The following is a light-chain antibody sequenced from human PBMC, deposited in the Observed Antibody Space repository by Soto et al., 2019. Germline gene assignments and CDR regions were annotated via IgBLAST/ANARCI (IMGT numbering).Light chain of an antibody. CDR1: QSISSW. J-gene: IGKJ4*01. Sequence: DIQVTQSHSTLSASVGDRVTITCRASQSISSWLAWYQQKPGKAPKLLIYKASSLETGVPSRFSGSGTGTEFTLTISSLQLDDFATYYCQQNNGYPLTFGGGTKVDIK. CDR2: KAS. V-gene: IGKV1-5*03. CDR3: QQNNGYPLT.